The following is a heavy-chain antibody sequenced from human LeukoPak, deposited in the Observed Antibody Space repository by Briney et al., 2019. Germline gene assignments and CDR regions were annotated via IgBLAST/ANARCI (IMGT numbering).Heavy chain of an antibody. CDR1: GFTFRNYW. Sequence: GGSLRLSCAASGFTFRNYWMHWVRQAPGKGLVWVSRINSDGSSTNYADSVKGRFAISRDNAKNTLYLQIDSLRVDDTAVYYCARDLHVWGNGTTVTISS. CDR2: INSDGSST. J-gene: IGHJ6*04. V-gene: IGHV3-74*01. CDR3: ARDLHV.